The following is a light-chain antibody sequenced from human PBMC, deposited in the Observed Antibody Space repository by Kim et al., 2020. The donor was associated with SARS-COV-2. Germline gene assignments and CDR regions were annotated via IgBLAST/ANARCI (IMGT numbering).Light chain of an antibody. V-gene: IGKV3-15*01. CDR3: HQYNGRPPYS. CDR1: QNINNH. Sequence: VSLGEEVTLSCRASQNINNHLAWYKQRPGQPPRLLLYHASTRATDVSERFRGSGSGTDFTLTISDVQSEDLTIYYCHQYNGRPPYSFGPETKLEI. CDR2: HAS. J-gene: IGKJ2*03.